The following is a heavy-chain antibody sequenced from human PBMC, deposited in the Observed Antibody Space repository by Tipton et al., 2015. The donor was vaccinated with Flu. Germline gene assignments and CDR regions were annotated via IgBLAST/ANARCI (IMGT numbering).Heavy chain of an antibody. Sequence: RSLRLSCAASGFTFSGYGMYWVRQTPGKGLEWVAIISYDGSDEYYADSVKGRFTISRDNPKNTLYLQMNSLRAEDTAVYYCAKGTLGGATGSFDYWGQGTLVTVSS. D-gene: IGHD1-26*01. CDR3: AKGTLGGATGSFDY. CDR2: ISYDGSDE. V-gene: IGHV3-30*18. J-gene: IGHJ4*02. CDR1: GFTFSGYG.